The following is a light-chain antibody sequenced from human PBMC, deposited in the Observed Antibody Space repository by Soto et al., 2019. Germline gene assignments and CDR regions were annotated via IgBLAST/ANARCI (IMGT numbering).Light chain of an antibody. CDR1: SSDVGNYKY. CDR2: EVS. J-gene: IGLJ3*02. V-gene: IGLV2-8*01. Sequence: QSVLTQSPSASGSPGQSVTISCTGTSSDVGNYKYVSWYQQHPGKAPKLMIYEVSKRPSGVPDRFSGSKSGNTASLTVSGLQAEDEADYYFSSYAGSNNGVFGGGTKLTVL. CDR3: SSYAGSNNGV.